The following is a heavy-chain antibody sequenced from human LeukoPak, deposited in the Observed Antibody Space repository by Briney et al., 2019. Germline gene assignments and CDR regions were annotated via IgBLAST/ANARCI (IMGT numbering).Heavy chain of an antibody. CDR2: ISGSGGST. V-gene: IGHV3-23*01. CDR3: AKGEYSSSFRDGSPKYYSDY. Sequence: GGSLRLSCAASGFTFSSYAMSWVRQAPGKGLEWVSAISGSGGSTYYADSVKGRFTISRDNSKNTLYLRMNSLRAEDTAVYYCAKGEYSSSFRDGSPKYYSDYWGQGTLVTVSS. CDR1: GFTFSSYA. J-gene: IGHJ4*02. D-gene: IGHD6-6*01.